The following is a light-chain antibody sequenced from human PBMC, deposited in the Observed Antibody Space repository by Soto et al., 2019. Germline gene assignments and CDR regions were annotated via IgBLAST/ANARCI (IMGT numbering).Light chain of an antibody. CDR3: AVWGDTLSVLV. Sequence: QSVLTQPPSASGAPGQRVTISCSGRSSNIGSNYVYWHQQLPGTAPKLLIYRNNQRPSGVPDRFSGSKSGTSASLAISGLRSEDEADYYCAVWGDTLSVLVFGGGTKLTVL. J-gene: IGLJ2*01. CDR2: RNN. V-gene: IGLV1-47*01. CDR1: SSNIGSNY.